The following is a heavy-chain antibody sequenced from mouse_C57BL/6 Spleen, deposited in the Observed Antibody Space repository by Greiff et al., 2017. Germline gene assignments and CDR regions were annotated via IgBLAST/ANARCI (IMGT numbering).Heavy chain of an antibody. D-gene: IGHD1-1*01. J-gene: IGHJ2*01. CDR1: GYTFTNYW. CDR3: ARRGELRDLYFDD. V-gene: IGHV1-63*01. CDR2: IYPGGGYT. Sequence: VQLQQSGAELVRPGTSVKMSCKASGYTFTNYWIGWAKQRPGHGLEWIGDIYPGGGYTNYNEKFKGKATLTADKSSSTAYMQFSSLTSEDSAIYYCARRGELRDLYFDDWGKGTTLTVSS.